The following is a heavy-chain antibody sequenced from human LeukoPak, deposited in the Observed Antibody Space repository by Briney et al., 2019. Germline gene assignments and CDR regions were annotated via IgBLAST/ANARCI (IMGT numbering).Heavy chain of an antibody. Sequence: AGGSLRLSCAASGFTLSTYEMNWVRQAPGKGLEWVGYIGRYGVTTYYADSVKGRFTISGDNAKNSLNLQMNSLRAEDTAVYYCATLSDRNFYYSYGLDVWGQGTTVTVS. D-gene: IGHD1-14*01. J-gene: IGHJ6*02. V-gene: IGHV3-48*03. CDR1: GFTLSTYE. CDR2: IGRYGVTT. CDR3: ATLSDRNFYYSYGLDV.